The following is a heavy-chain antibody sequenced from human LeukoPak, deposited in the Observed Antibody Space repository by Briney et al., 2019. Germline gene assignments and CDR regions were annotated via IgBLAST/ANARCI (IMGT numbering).Heavy chain of an antibody. CDR1: GFTFGDYA. V-gene: IGHV3-49*04. CDR3: TREIAVAGFDY. D-gene: IGHD6-19*01. J-gene: IGHJ4*02. CDR2: IRSKAYGGTT. Sequence: PGGSLRLSCTASGFTFGDYAMSWVRQAPGKGQEWVGFIRSKAYGGTTEYAASVKGRFTISRDDSKSIAYLQMNSLKTEDTAVYYCTREIAVAGFDYWGQGTLVTVSS.